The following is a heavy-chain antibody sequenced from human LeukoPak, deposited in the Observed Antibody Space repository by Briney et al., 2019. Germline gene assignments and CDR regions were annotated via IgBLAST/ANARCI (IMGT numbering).Heavy chain of an antibody. CDR3: AKDPENNGYSDGSFDY. CDR2: IRSDGTHE. D-gene: IGHD3-22*01. V-gene: IGHV3-30*02. J-gene: IGHJ4*02. Sequence: GGSLRLSCAASGFTFSTFGMYWVRQAPGQGLDWVAFIRSDGTHEKYGDSVKGRFTISRDNSRNTLYLQMNSLRAEDTALYYCAKDPENNGYSDGSFDYLGQGTLLTVSS. CDR1: GFTFSTFG.